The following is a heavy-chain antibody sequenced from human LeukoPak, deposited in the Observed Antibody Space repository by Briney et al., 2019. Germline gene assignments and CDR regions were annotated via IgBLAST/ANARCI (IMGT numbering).Heavy chain of an antibody. V-gene: IGHV3-23*01. D-gene: IGHD6-19*01. CDR2: ISGSGGST. J-gene: IGHJ4*02. Sequence: PGGSLRLSCAASGFTFSNYAMSWVRQAPVKGLEWVSSISGSGGSTYYADPVKGRFTISRDNSKNTLYLQMNSLRAEDTAVYYCAKDRNSGWYHSWGYWGQGTLVTVSS. CDR3: AKDRNSGWYHSWGY. CDR1: GFTFSNYA.